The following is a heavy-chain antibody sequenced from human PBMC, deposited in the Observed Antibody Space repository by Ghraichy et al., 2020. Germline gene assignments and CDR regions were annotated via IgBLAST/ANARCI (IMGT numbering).Heavy chain of an antibody. Sequence: GGSLRLSCAASGFTFNSYAMSWVRQAPGKGLEWVLTMSGSGSTYYADSVKGRFTISRDNSKNTLYLQMNSLRAEDTAVYYCARGGLRLDALDIWGQGTMVTVSS. V-gene: IGHV3-23*01. J-gene: IGHJ3*02. CDR3: ARGGLRLDALDI. CDR2: MSGSGST. CDR1: GFTFNSYA. D-gene: IGHD5-12*01.